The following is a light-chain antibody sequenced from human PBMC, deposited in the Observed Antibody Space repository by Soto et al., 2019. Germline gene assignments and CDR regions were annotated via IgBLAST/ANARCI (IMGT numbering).Light chain of an antibody. CDR3: SSYSTSITVRV. CDR1: SSDVGGYNY. CDR2: EVS. J-gene: IGLJ3*02. Sequence: QSVLTQPASVSGSPGQSITISCTGTSSDVGGYNYVSWYQQHPGKAPKLMIYEVSNRPSGVSSRFSGSKSGNTASQTISGLQAEDEGDYYCSSYSTSITVRVFGGGTKLTVL. V-gene: IGLV2-14*01.